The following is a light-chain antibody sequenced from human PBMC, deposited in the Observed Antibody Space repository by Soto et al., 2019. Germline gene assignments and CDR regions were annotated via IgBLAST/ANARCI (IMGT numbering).Light chain of an antibody. CDR2: DAS. J-gene: IGKJ4*01. CDR1: QSVSNF. V-gene: IGKV3-11*01. CDR3: QQYNNWPPLT. Sequence: EIVLTQSPATLSLSPGDTATLSCRASQSVSNFLGWYQQKPGQAPRLLIYDASNRAAGIPARFSGSGSGTEFTLTISSLQSEDFAVYYCQQYNNWPPLTFGGGTKVEIK.